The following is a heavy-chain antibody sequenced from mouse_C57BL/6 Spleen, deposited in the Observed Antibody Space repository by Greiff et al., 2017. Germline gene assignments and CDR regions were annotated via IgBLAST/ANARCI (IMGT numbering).Heavy chain of an antibody. V-gene: IGHV1-50*01. Sequence: VKLKQPGAELVKPGASVKLSCKASGYTFTSYWMQWVKQRPGQGLEWIGEIDPADSYTNYNQKFKGKATLTVDTSSSTAYKQLSSLTSEDSAVYYCARGNRFYYAMDYWGQGTSVTVSS. D-gene: IGHD2-1*01. CDR1: GYTFTSYW. J-gene: IGHJ4*01. CDR2: IDPADSYT. CDR3: ARGNRFYYAMDY.